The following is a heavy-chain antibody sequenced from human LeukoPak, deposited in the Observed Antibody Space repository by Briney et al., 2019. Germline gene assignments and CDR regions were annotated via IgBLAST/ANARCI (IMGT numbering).Heavy chain of an antibody. D-gene: IGHD6-13*01. CDR1: GFTFSSYG. CDR2: IWYDESNK. J-gene: IGHJ1*01. Sequence: GGSLRLSCAASGFTFSSYGMHWVRQAPGKGLEWVAVIWYDESNKYYADSVKGRFTISRDNSKNTLYLQMNSLRAEDTAVDYCARVGAAAGYSLVGYFQHWGQGTLVTVSS. V-gene: IGHV3-33*01. CDR3: ARVGAAAGYSLVGYFQH.